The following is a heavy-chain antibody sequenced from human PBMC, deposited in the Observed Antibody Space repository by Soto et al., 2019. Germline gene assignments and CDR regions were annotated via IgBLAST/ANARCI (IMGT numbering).Heavy chain of an antibody. CDR3: AREYYYKISGYYSLDY. Sequence: QVQLVQSGAEVKKPGSSVKVSCKASGGTFSSYAISWVRQAPGQGLEWMGGIIPIFGTANYAQKFQGRVTITADESTSTAYMELSSLRSEDTAVYYCAREYYYKISGYYSLDYWGQGPLVTVSS. J-gene: IGHJ4*02. CDR1: GGTFSSYA. D-gene: IGHD3-22*01. V-gene: IGHV1-69*01. CDR2: IIPIFGTA.